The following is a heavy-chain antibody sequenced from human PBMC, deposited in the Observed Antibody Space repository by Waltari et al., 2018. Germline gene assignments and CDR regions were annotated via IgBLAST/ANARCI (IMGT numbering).Heavy chain of an antibody. CDR2: INSDGSST. CDR1: GFTFSSSW. Sequence: EVQLVESGGGLVQPGGSLRLSCAASGFTFSSSWMPWVRQAPGKGLVWVARINSDGSSTSYADSVKGRFTISRDNAKNTLYLQMNSLRAEDTAVYYCARTGGLDVYFDYWGQGTLVTVSS. J-gene: IGHJ4*02. CDR3: ARTGGLDVYFDY. V-gene: IGHV3-74*01.